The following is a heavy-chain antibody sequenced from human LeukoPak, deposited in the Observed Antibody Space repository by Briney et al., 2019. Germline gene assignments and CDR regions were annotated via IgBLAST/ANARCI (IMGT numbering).Heavy chain of an antibody. J-gene: IGHJ5*02. CDR1: GFTFSSYA. CDR2: ISSNGGST. V-gene: IGHV3-64D*06. Sequence: GGSLRLSCSASGFTFSSYAMHWVRPAPGKGLEYVSAISSNGGSTYYADSVKGRFTISRDNSKNTLYLKMSSLRAEDTAVYYCAPSPYYYESSGYSAWGQGTLVTVSS. CDR3: APSPYYYESSGYSA. D-gene: IGHD3-22*01.